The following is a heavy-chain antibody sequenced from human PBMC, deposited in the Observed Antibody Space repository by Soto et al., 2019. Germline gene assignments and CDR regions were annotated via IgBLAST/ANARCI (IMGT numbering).Heavy chain of an antibody. CDR1: GGSFSGYY. Sequence: SETLSLTSAVYGGSFSGYYWSWIRQPPGKGLEWIGEINHSGSTNYNPSLKSRVTISVDTSKNQFSLKLSSVTAADTAVYYCARGPTTEYYYGMDVWGQGTTVTVSS. D-gene: IGHD4-4*01. V-gene: IGHV4-34*01. CDR3: ARGPTTEYYYGMDV. CDR2: INHSGST. J-gene: IGHJ6*02.